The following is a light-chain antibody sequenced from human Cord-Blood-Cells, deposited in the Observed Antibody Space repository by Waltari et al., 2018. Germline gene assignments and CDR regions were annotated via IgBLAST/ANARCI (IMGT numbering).Light chain of an antibody. Sequence: NFMLTQPHSVSESPGKTVTISCTGSSGRIASNYVQGYQQRPGSAPTTVIYEDNQRPSGVPDRFSGSIDSSSNSASLTISGLKTEDEADYYCQSYDSSNWVFGGGTKLTVL. CDR3: QSYDSSNWV. J-gene: IGLJ3*02. V-gene: IGLV6-57*02. CDR1: SGRIASNY. CDR2: EDN.